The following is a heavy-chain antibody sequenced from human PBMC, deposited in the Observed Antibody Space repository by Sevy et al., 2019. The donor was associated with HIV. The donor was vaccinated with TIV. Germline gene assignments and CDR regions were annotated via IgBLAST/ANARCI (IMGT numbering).Heavy chain of an antibody. CDR1: GFTFSNYA. D-gene: IGHD1-1*01. Sequence: GGSLRLSCAASGFTFSNYAMGWVRQAPGKGLEWVSGISVRGDRKYYADSVKGRFTISRDNSKNMLNLEMNSLRAEDTALYFCARDSARVIVPTAGFDSWGQGTVVTVSS. V-gene: IGHV3-23*01. J-gene: IGHJ5*01. CDR2: ISVRGDRK. CDR3: ARDSARVIVPTAGFDS.